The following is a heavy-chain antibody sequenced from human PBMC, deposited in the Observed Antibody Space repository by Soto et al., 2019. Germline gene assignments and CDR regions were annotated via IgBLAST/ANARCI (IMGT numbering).Heavy chain of an antibody. CDR1: GSSIIRYS. CDR2: SYYSGST. CDR3: ARSSSAFWIGYYTY. V-gene: IGHV4-59*01. J-gene: IGHJ4*02. D-gene: IGHD3-3*01. Sequence: SETLSLTCTVSGSSIIRYSWSWIRQPPGKGLEWIGNSYYSGSTNYNPSLKSRVTISVDTSKNQFPLVLGSVSAADTAVYYCARSSSAFWIGYYTYWGRGTLATVS.